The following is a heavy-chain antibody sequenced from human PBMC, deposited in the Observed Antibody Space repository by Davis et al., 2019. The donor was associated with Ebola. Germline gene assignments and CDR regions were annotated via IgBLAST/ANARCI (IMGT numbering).Heavy chain of an antibody. CDR3: ARASLVVVPAVTYYAMDV. Sequence: AASVKVSCKASGYTFTGYYMHWVRQAPGQGLEWMGWINPNSGGTNYAQKLQGRVTMTTDTSTSTAYMELRSLRSDDTAVYYCARASLVVVPAVTYYAMDVWGQGTTVTVSS. CDR1: GYTFTGYY. D-gene: IGHD2-2*01. CDR2: INPNSGGT. V-gene: IGHV1-2*02. J-gene: IGHJ6*02.